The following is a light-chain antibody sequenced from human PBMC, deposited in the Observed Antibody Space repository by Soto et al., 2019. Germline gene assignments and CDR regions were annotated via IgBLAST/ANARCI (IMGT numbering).Light chain of an antibody. V-gene: IGKV3-11*01. J-gene: IGKJ1*01. CDR3: KKRSNWPRT. CDR1: QSVSSY. CDR2: DAS. Sequence: EIVLPQSPATLSLSPGASSSLSGRASQSVSSYLAWYQQKPGQAPRLLIYDASNRATGIPARFSGSGSGTDFTLTISSLEPEEFAVYYCKKRSNWPRTFGQGTKVDIK.